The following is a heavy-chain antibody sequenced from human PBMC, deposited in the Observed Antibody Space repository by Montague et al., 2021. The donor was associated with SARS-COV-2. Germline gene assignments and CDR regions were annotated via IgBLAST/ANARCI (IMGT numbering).Heavy chain of an antibody. Sequence: SETLSLTCTVSGGSISSSSYYWGWIHEPPGKELEWIGSIYYSGSTYYKPSLKSRVTISVETSKNQFSLKMSAVTAADTAVYYCARDGSLRFEILIGPRHYYYGMDVWGQGTTVTVSS. D-gene: IGHD3-9*01. J-gene: IGHJ6*02. CDR2: IYYSGST. CDR3: ARDGSLRFEILIGPRHYYYGMDV. CDR1: GGSISSSSYY. V-gene: IGHV4-39*07.